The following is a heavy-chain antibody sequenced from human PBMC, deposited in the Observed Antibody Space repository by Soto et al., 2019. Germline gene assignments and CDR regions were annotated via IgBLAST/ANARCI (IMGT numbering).Heavy chain of an antibody. V-gene: IGHV3-21*01. Sequence: GVLRLSCAASGFTFSSYSMNWVRQAPGKGLEWVSSISSSSSYIYYADSVKGRFTISRDNAKNSLYLQMNSLRAEDTAVYYCARWAVGGEAFDIWGQGTMVTVSS. CDR2: ISSSSSYI. D-gene: IGHD3-10*01. J-gene: IGHJ3*02. CDR1: GFTFSSYS. CDR3: ARWAVGGEAFDI.